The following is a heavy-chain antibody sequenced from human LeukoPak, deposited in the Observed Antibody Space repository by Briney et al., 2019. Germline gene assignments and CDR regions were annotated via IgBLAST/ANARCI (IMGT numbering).Heavy chain of an antibody. J-gene: IGHJ5*02. CDR3: ARDPAVAGTRNWFDP. D-gene: IGHD6-19*01. V-gene: IGHV4-34*01. Sequence: PSETLSLTCAVYGGSFSGYYWSWIRQPPGKGLEWIGEINHSGSTNYNPSLKSRVTISVDTSKNQFSLKLNSVTAADTAVYYCARDPAVAGTRNWFDPWGQGTLVTVSS. CDR1: GGSFSGYY. CDR2: INHSGST.